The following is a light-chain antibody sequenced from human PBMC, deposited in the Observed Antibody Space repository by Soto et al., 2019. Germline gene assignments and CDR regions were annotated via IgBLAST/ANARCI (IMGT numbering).Light chain of an antibody. CDR2: GAS. V-gene: IGKV3-15*01. CDR1: QSVSSK. Sequence: EIVMTQSPATLSVSPGERATLSCRASQSVSSKLAWYQQKPGQAPRLLIYGASTRSTGIPARFSGSGSGTEYTLTISSLQSEDFALYYSQQYNNWPPTFGQGTKVEIK. CDR3: QQYNNWPPT. J-gene: IGKJ1*01.